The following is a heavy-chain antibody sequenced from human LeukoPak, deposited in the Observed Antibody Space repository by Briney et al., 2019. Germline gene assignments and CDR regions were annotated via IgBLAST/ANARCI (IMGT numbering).Heavy chain of an antibody. Sequence: SETLSLTCTVSGGSVSSGSYYWSWIRQPPGKGLEWIGYIYYSGSTNYNPSLKSRVTISVDTSKNQFSLKLSSVTAADTAVYYCASTGPYVYGVDSLDYWGQGTLVTVSS. CDR2: IYYSGST. V-gene: IGHV4-61*01. J-gene: IGHJ4*02. CDR1: GGSVSSGSYY. CDR3: ASTGPYVYGVDSLDY. D-gene: IGHD4-17*01.